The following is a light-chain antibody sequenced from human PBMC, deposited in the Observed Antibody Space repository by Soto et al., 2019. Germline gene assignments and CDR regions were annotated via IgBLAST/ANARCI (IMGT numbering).Light chain of an antibody. CDR1: QSVSRY. CDR3: QQRSSRPRT. Sequence: DIQMTQSPSSLSASVGDRVTISCRASQSVSRYLNWYQQKPGKAPKLLIYAASSRQTGAPARFSGSGSGTDFTLTISSLQPEDFAAYYCQQRSSRPRTFGRGTKVDI. CDR2: AAS. V-gene: IGKV1-39*01. J-gene: IGKJ4*01.